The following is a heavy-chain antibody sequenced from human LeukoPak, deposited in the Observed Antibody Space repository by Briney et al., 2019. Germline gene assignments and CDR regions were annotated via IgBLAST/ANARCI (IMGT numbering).Heavy chain of an antibody. V-gene: IGHV3-30*02. CDR2: IRSDGSTK. CDR1: GFTFSTYS. CDR3: AKDLPAAFFDY. Sequence: GGSLRLSCAASGFTFSTYSMSWVRQAPGKGLEWVAFIRSDGSTKYYADSVKGRFTISRDYSKNTLYLQMSSLRAEDTAMYYCAKDLPAAFFDYWGQGTLVTVSS. D-gene: IGHD2-2*01. J-gene: IGHJ4*02.